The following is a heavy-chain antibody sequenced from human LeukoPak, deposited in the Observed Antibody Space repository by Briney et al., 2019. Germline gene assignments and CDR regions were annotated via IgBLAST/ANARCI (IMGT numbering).Heavy chain of an antibody. CDR2: IWYDGSNK. Sequence: GGSLRLSCAASGFTFSSYGMHWVRQAPGKGLEWVAVIWYDGSNKYYADSVKGRFTISRDNFTNTLYLHMNSLRAENTAVYYSARLTPEGIWGQGTLVTVSS. D-gene: IGHD6-13*01. J-gene: IGHJ4*02. V-gene: IGHV3-33*01. CDR1: GFTFSSYG. CDR3: ARLTPEGI.